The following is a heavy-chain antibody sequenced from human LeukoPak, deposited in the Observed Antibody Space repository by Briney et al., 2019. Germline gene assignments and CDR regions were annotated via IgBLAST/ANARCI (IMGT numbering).Heavy chain of an antibody. CDR2: ISSSSGYI. Sequence: GGSLRLSCAASEFTFSTYSMNWVRQAPGKGPEWVSSISSSSGYIYYADSVKGRFTISRDNAKNSLYLQMNSLRAEDTAVYYCARDTDGFESGYGYYYYHGMDVWGQGTTVTVSS. J-gene: IGHJ6*02. D-gene: IGHD3-3*01. V-gene: IGHV3-21*04. CDR1: EFTFSTYS. CDR3: ARDTDGFESGYGYYYYHGMDV.